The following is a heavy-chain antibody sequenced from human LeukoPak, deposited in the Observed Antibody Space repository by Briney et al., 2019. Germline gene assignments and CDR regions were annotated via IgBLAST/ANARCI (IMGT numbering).Heavy chain of an antibody. J-gene: IGHJ4*02. CDR1: GYTLTELS. V-gene: IGHV1-24*01. CDR2: FDPEDGET. CDR3: ATGPRIPPYYFDY. Sequence: ASVKVSCKVSGYTLTELSVHWVRQAPGKGLEWMGGFDPEDGETIYAQKFQGRVTMTEDTSTDTAYMELSSLRSEDTAVYYCATGPRIPPYYFDYWGQGTLVTVSS.